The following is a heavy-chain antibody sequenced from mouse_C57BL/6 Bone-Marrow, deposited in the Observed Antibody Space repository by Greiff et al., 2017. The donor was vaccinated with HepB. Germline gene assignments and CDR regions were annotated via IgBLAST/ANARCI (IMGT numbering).Heavy chain of an antibody. D-gene: IGHD2-4*01. V-gene: IGHV3-6*01. J-gene: IGHJ4*01. CDR1: GYSITSGYY. CDR2: ISYDGSN. CDR3: AKFYYDYDVHYDYAMDY. Sequence: EVKLQESGPGLVKPSQSLSLTCSVTGYSITSGYYWNWIRQFPGNKLEWMGYISYDGSNNYNPTLKNRISITRDTSKNQFFLKLNSVTTEDTATYYGAKFYYDYDVHYDYAMDYWGQGTSVTVSS.